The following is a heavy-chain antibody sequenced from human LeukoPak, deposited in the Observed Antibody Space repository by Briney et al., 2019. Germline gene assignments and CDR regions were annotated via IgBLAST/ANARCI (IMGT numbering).Heavy chain of an antibody. CDR1: GGSISSSSYY. CDR3: ARHAPITIFGVVTVFDY. D-gene: IGHD3-3*01. J-gene: IGHJ4*02. Sequence: SETLSLXCTVSGGSISSSSYYWGWIRQPPGKGLEWIGSIYYSGSTYYNPSLRSRVTISVDTSKNQFSLKLSSVTAADTAVYYCARHAPITIFGVVTVFDYWGQGTLVTVSS. V-gene: IGHV4-39*01. CDR2: IYYSGST.